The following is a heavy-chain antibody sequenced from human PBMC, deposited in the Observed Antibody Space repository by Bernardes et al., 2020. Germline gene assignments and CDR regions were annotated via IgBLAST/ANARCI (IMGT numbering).Heavy chain of an antibody. CDR3: ARTTYYDFWSGYPDHFDY. Sequence: ASVKVSCKASGYTFTGYYMHWVRQAPGQGLEWMGRINPNSGGTNYAQKFQGRVTMTRDTSISTAYMELSRLRSDDTAVYYCARTTYYDFWSGYPDHFDYWGQGTLVTVSS. CDR1: GYTFTGYY. D-gene: IGHD3-3*01. CDR2: INPNSGGT. V-gene: IGHV1-2*06. J-gene: IGHJ4*02.